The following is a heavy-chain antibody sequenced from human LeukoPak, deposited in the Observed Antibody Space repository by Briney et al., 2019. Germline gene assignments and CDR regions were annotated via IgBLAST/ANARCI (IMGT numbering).Heavy chain of an antibody. V-gene: IGHV1-69*13. J-gene: IGHJ4*02. CDR1: GGTFSSYA. CDR3: AREGVEMATIFY. CDR2: IIPIFGTA. D-gene: IGHD5-24*01. Sequence: AASVKVSCKASGGTFSSYAISWVRQAPGQGLEWMGGIIPIFGTANYAQKFQGRVTITADESTSTAYMELSSLRSEDTAVYYCAREGVEMATIFYWGQGTLVTVSS.